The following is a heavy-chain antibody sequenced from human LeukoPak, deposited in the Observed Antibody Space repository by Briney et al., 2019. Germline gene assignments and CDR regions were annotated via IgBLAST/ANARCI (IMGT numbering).Heavy chain of an antibody. V-gene: IGHV3-48*03. D-gene: IGHD3-3*01. CDR3: ARDLDGVGGNLRRELAF. CDR1: GFQFSAYG. CDR2: ISSTGTII. Sequence: AGTLRLSCRASGFQFSAYGLNWVRQSPGKGLQWISYISSTGTIIYYADSVKGRFTISVGNSGNSLALQMHSMRPEDTAVYYCARDLDGVGGNLRRELAFWGQGTLITVSS. J-gene: IGHJ4*02.